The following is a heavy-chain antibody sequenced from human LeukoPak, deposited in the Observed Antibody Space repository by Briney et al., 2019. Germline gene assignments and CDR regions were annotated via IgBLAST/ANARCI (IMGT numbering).Heavy chain of an antibody. CDR1: GGSISSGGYY. J-gene: IGHJ6*02. D-gene: IGHD3-10*01. V-gene: IGHV4-31*03. CDR3: ARDLGSGSGSPGMDV. CDR2: IYYSGST. Sequence: SETLSLTCTVSGGSISSGGYYWSWIRQHPGTGLEWIGYIYYSGSTYYNPSLKSRVTISVDTSKNQFSLKLSSVTAAGTAVYYCARDLGSGSGSPGMDVWGQGTTVTVSS.